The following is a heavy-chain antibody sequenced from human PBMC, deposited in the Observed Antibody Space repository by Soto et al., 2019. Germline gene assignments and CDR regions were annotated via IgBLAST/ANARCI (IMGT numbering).Heavy chain of an antibody. CDR1: GFTVSSNY. J-gene: IGHJ6*03. CDR3: ARATYYDFWSGSYYMDV. V-gene: IGHV3-66*01. CDR2: IYSGGST. D-gene: IGHD3-3*01. Sequence: GGSLRLSCAASGFTVSSNYMSWVRQAPGKGLEWVSVIYSGGSTYYADSVKGRFTISRDNSKNTLYLQMNSLRAEDTAVYYCARATYYDFWSGSYYMDVWGKGTTVTVSS.